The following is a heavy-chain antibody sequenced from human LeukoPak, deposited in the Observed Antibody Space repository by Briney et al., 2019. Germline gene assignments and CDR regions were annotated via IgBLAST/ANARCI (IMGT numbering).Heavy chain of an antibody. CDR3: ARHVRETWFGELWAHYYYYYMDV. J-gene: IGHJ6*03. Sequence: PSETLSLTCTVSAGSISSSSYFWGWIRQPPGKGLEWIGTIFYTGSTYYNPSLNSRVTMSVDTSKNQFSLKLSSVTAADTAVYYRARHVRETWFGELWAHYYYYYMDVWGKGTTVTISS. CDR2: IFYTGST. CDR1: AGSISSSSYF. V-gene: IGHV4-39*01. D-gene: IGHD3-10*01.